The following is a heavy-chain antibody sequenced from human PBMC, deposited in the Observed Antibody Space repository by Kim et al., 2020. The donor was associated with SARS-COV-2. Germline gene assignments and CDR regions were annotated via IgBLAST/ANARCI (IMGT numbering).Heavy chain of an antibody. J-gene: IGHJ4*02. D-gene: IGHD5-12*01. CDR1: GGTFSSYA. V-gene: IGHV1-69*04. CDR2: IIPILGIA. Sequence: SVKVSCKASGGTFSSYAISWVRQAPGQGLEWMGRIIPILGIANYAQKFQGRVTITADKSTSTAYMELSSLRSEDTAVYYCARSASTYSGNQDYWGQGTLVTVSS. CDR3: ARSASTYSGNQDY.